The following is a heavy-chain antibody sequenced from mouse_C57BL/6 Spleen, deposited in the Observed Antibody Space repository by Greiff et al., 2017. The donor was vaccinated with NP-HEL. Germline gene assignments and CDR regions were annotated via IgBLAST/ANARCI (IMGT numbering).Heavy chain of an antibody. J-gene: IGHJ4*01. CDR1: GYTFTVYE. V-gene: IGHV1-15*01. CDR3: TRFSYGSSYGAMDY. D-gene: IGHD1-1*01. Sequence: QVQLQQSGAELVRPGASVTLSCKASGYTFTVYEMHWVKQTPVHGLEWIGAIDPETGGTAYNQKFKGKAILTADKSSSTAYMELRSLTSEDSAVYYCTRFSYGSSYGAMDYWGQGTSVTVSS. CDR2: IDPETGGT.